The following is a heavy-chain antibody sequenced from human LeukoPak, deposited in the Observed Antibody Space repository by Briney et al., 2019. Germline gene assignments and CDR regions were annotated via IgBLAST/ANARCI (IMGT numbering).Heavy chain of an antibody. V-gene: IGHV5-51*01. D-gene: IGHD2-2*01. J-gene: IGHJ4*02. CDR3: ARRYCSSTTCRHYFDY. Sequence: GESLKISCKGSGYSFTSYWIGWVRQMPGKGLEWMGIIYPGDSDTRYSPSFQGQVTISADKSISTAYLQWSSLKASDTAMYYCARRYCSSTTCRHYFDYWGQGTLVTVSS. CDR2: IYPGDSDT. CDR1: GYSFTSYW.